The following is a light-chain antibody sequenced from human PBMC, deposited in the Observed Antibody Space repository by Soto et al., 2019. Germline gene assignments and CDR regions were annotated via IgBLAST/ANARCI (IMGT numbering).Light chain of an antibody. V-gene: IGKV3-11*01. CDR1: QSVSSY. Sequence: EIVLTQSPATLSLSPGERATLSCRASQSVSSYLAWYQQKPGQAPRLLIYDASNRATGIPARCSGSGSRTDFTLTISSLAPEDFAVYDCQQRGNWHPSITFGQGTRLEIK. CDR3: QQRGNWHPSIT. CDR2: DAS. J-gene: IGKJ5*01.